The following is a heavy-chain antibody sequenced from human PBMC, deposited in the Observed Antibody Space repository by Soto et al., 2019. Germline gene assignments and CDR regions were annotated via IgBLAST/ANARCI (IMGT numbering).Heavy chain of an antibody. J-gene: IGHJ3*02. CDR3: ARDRGIVGAASDAFDI. Sequence: EVQLVESGGGLVKPGGSLRLSCAASGFTFSSYSMNWVRQAPGKGLECVSSISSSSSYIYYADSVKGRFTISRDNAKNSLYLKMNCLRAEDTAVDYWARDRGIVGAASDAFDIWGQGTMVTVSS. V-gene: IGHV3-21*01. CDR2: ISSSSSYI. D-gene: IGHD1-26*01. CDR1: GFTFSSYS.